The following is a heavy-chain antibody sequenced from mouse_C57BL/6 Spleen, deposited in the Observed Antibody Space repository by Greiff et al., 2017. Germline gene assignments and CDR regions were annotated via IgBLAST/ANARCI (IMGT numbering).Heavy chain of an antibody. V-gene: IGHV1-80*01. CDR1: GYAFSSYW. J-gene: IGHJ1*03. D-gene: IGHD2-5*01. CDR2: IYPGDGDT. Sequence: QVQLQQSGAELVKPGASVKISCKASGYAFSSYWMNWVKQRPGKGLEWIGQIYPGDGDTTYNGKFKGKATLTADKSSSTAYMQLSSLTSEDSAVYFCARTRYSNPHWYFDVWGTGTTVTVSS. CDR3: ARTRYSNPHWYFDV.